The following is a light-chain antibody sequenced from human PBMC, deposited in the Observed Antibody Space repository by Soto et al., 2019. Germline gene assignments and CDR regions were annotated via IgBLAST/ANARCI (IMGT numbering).Light chain of an antibody. CDR1: QSINNNF. CDR3: QQYGWSPRT. V-gene: IGKV3-20*01. Sequence: IVLTQSPGTLSLSPGERATLSCRASQSINNNFLAWYQHKPGQAPRLLIYGASSRATCIPDRFSGSGSGTDFTLTISRLEPEDFAVFYCQQYGWSPRTFGQGTKVEIK. CDR2: GAS. J-gene: IGKJ1*01.